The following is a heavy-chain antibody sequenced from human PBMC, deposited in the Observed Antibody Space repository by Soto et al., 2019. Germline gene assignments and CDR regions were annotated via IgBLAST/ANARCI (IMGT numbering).Heavy chain of an antibody. CDR2: INHSGST. D-gene: IGHD3-22*01. V-gene: IGHV4-34*01. CDR3: ASFLYYDSSGYYY. Sequence: SDTLSLTCAVYGGSFSVYYWSWIRQPPGKGLEWIGEINHSGSTNYNPSLKSRVTISVDTSKNQFSLELSSVTAADTAVYYCASFLYYDSSGYYYWGQGTLVTVSS. J-gene: IGHJ4*02. CDR1: GGSFSVYY.